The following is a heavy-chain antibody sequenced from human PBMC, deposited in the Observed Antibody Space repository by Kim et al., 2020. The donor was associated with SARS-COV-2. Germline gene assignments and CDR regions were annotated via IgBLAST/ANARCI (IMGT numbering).Heavy chain of an antibody. CDR3: ARVGNSMIRDGFDI. Sequence: ASVKVSCKASGYTFTSYAMNWVRQAPGQGLEWMGWINTNTGNPTYAQGFTGRFVFSLDTSVSTAYLQISSLKAEDTAVYYCARVGNSMIRDGFDIWGQGTMLTVSS. J-gene: IGHJ3*02. CDR1: GYTFTSYA. V-gene: IGHV7-4-1*02. D-gene: IGHD3-22*01. CDR2: INTNTGNP.